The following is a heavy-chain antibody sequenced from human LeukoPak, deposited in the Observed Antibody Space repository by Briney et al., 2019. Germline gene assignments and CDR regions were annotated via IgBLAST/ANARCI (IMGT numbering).Heavy chain of an antibody. CDR3: ANDFWSGYYRIDY. CDR2: ISGNGAHP. D-gene: IGHD3-3*01. CDR1: EFILSSYA. Sequence: GGSLRLSCEASEFILSSYAMSWVRQAPGKGLEWVSSISGNGAHPYYADSVRGRFTISRDFSRNAVYLQMSSLRVEDTAVYYCANDFWSGYYRIDYWGQGTLVTVSS. V-gene: IGHV3-23*01. J-gene: IGHJ4*02.